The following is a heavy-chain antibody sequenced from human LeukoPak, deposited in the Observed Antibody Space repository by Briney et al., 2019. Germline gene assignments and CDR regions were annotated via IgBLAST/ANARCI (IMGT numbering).Heavy chain of an antibody. CDR2: INHSGST. Sequence: SETLSLTCAVYGGSFSDYFWSWIRQPPGKGLEWIGEINHSGSTNCNPSLESRVTISVDTSKNQFSLKLRSVTAADTAVYYCARGVVAAPQTFDYWGQGTLVTVSS. V-gene: IGHV4-34*01. J-gene: IGHJ4*02. D-gene: IGHD2-15*01. CDR1: GGSFSDYF. CDR3: ARGVVAAPQTFDY.